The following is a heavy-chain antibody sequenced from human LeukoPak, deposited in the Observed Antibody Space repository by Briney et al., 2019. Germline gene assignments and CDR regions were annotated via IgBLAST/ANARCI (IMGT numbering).Heavy chain of an antibody. CDR3: ARGGAPNLADY. V-gene: IGHV3-53*01. D-gene: IGHD4/OR15-4a*01. CDR1: GFTFSSYA. J-gene: IGHJ4*02. CDR2: IYTGGDT. Sequence: GSLRLSCAASGFTFSSYAMSWVRQAPGKGLEWVSIIYTGGDTYNADSVKGRFTISRDNSKNTVHLQMNSLRAEDTAVYYCARGGAPNLADYWGPGTLVTVSS.